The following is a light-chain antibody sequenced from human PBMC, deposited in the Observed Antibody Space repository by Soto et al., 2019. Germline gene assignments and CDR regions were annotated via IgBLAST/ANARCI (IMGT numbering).Light chain of an antibody. CDR1: SSDVGGYNY. Sequence: QSALTQPPSASGSPGQSVTISCTGTSSDVGGYNYVSWYQQLPGKAPKLMIYEVSKRPSGVPVRFSGSKSGNTASLTVSGLQAEDEAEYYCSSYAGSNNLVVFGGGTKLTVL. CDR3: SSYAGSNNLVV. J-gene: IGLJ2*01. V-gene: IGLV2-8*01. CDR2: EVS.